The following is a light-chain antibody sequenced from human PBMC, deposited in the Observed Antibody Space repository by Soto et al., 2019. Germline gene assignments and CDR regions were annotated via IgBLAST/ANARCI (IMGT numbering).Light chain of an antibody. CDR2: GTS. CDR1: QSVSGMY. V-gene: IGKV3-20*01. J-gene: IGKJ3*01. Sequence: EVVLTQSPGTLSLSPGERATLSCRASQSVSGMYLAWYQQKPGQAPRLLIFGTSNRATGIPDRFSGSGSGTEFTLTIRRLEAEDFSIYFCQQYGNSPFTFGPGTKVDFK. CDR3: QQYGNSPFT.